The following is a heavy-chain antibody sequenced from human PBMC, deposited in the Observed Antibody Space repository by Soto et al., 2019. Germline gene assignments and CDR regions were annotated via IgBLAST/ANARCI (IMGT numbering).Heavy chain of an antibody. CDR1: SDSISSGRYY. CDR3: ARSGGSNSWYGVFDF. J-gene: IGHJ4*02. D-gene: IGHD2-15*01. CDR2: IYYSGHS. Sequence: QVQLQESGPGLVKPSQTLSLTCTVSSDSISSGRYYWIWVRQHPGSGLEWCGYIYYSGHSYYNPSLTMRVTISLDRSKSQFSLELNSVTAADTAVYYCARSGGSNSWYGVFDFWGQGTLVTVSS. V-gene: IGHV4-31*03.